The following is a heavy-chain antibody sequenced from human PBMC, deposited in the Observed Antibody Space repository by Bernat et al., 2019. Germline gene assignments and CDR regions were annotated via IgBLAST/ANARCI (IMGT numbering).Heavy chain of an antibody. J-gene: IGHJ3*02. D-gene: IGHD2-15*01. CDR3: ARGSDVVVAAEFAFDI. CDR1: GFTFSSYA. V-gene: IGHV3-30-3*01. CDR2: ISYDGSNK. Sequence: QVQLVESGGGVVQPGRSLRLSCAASGFTFSSYAMHWVRQAPGKGLEWVAVISYDGSNKYYADSVTGRFTISRDNSKNTLYLQMNSLRAEDTAVYYCARGSDVVVAAEFAFDIWGRGTMVTVSS.